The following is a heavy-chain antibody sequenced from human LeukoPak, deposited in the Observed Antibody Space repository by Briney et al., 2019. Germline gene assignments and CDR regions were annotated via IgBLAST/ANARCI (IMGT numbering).Heavy chain of an antibody. CDR1: GYTFTGYY. J-gene: IGHJ3*02. V-gene: IGHV1-2*02. CDR3: ARDRGTAAARPRGAFDI. CDR2: INPNSGGT. Sequence: ASVKVSCKASGYTFTGYYMHWVRQAPGQGLEWMGWINPNSGGTNYAQKFQGRVTMTRDTSISTAYMELSRLRSDDTAVYYCARDRGTAAARPRGAFDIWGQGTMVTVSS. D-gene: IGHD6-13*01.